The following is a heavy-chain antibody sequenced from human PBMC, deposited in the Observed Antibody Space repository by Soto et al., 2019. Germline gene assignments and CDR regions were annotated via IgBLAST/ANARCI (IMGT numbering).Heavy chain of an antibody. D-gene: IGHD6-13*01. CDR1: GGSISSYY. CDR3: ARGLAAAGSWYYYYGMDV. V-gene: IGHV4-59*01. CDR2: IYYSGST. Sequence: SETLSLTCTVSGGSISSYYWSWIRQPPGKGLEWIGYIYYSGSTNYNPSLKSRVTISVDTSKNQFSLKLSSVTAADTAVYYCARGLAAAGSWYYYYGMDVWGQGTTVTVSS. J-gene: IGHJ6*02.